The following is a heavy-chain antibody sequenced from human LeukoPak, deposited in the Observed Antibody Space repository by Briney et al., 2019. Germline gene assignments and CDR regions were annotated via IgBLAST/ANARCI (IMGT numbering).Heavy chain of an antibody. V-gene: IGHV3-13*01. CDR2: IGTAGDT. CDR1: GFTFSSYD. D-gene: IGHD5-18*01. CDR3: ARGSRGYSYGYGTDY. J-gene: IGHJ4*02. Sequence: GGSLRLSCAASGFTFSSYDMYWVRQATGKGLEWVSVIGTAGDTYYPGSVKGRFTISRDNSKNTLYLQMNSLRAEDTAVYYCARGSRGYSYGYGTDYWGQGTLVTVSS.